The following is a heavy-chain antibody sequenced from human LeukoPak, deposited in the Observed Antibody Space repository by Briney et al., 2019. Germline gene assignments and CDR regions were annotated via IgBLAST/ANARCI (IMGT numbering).Heavy chain of an antibody. D-gene: IGHD2-21*02. CDR1: GGSFSGYY. V-gene: IGHV3-15*01. J-gene: IGHJ4*02. CDR3: TTRTRYCGGDCYPFDY. CDR2: IKSKTDGETK. Sequence: ETLSLTCAVYGGSFSGYYWSWIRQAPGKGPEWVGRIKSKTDGETKDYAAPVKGRFTISRDDSKNTLYMEMNSLKTEDTAVYYCTTRTRYCGGDCYPFDYWGQGTLVTVSS.